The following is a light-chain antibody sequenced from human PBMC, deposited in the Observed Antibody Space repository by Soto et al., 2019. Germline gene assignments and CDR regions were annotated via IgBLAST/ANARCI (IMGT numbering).Light chain of an antibody. CDR2: DNN. J-gene: IGLJ1*01. V-gene: IGLV1-51*01. Sequence: QSVLTQPPSVSAAPGQKVTISCSGRSSNIGNNYVSWYQQLPGTAPKLLIFDNNKRPSRIPDRFSGSKSGTSATLGITGLQTGDEADYYCATWDTSLSAGGVFGTGTKLTVL. CDR1: SSNIGNNY. CDR3: ATWDTSLSAGGV.